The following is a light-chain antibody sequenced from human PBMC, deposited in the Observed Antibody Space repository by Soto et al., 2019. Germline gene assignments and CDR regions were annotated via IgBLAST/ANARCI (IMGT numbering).Light chain of an antibody. J-gene: IGKJ2*01. Sequence: DTQMPQSPSSLSASVGDRVTITCRASQSISRNLNWYEQKPGRAPKLLIYAASGLLSGVPSRFTGSASGTDFTLSISRLQPEDFATYYCQQSYSTPHTFGQGTKLDI. CDR3: QQSYSTPHT. CDR2: AAS. CDR1: QSISRN. V-gene: IGKV1-39*01.